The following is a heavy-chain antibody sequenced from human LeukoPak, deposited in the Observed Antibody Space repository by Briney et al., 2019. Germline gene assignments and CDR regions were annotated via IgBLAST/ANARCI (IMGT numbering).Heavy chain of an antibody. CDR1: GGSFSGYY. CDR3: ARILVLGSTSLKYYYGMDV. D-gene: IGHD2-2*01. V-gene: IGHV4-34*01. J-gene: IGHJ6*02. CDR2: INHSGST. Sequence: SETLSLTCAVYGGSFSGYYWSWIRQPPGKGLEWIGEINHSGSTNYNPSLKSRVTISVDTSKNQFSLKLSSVTAADTAVYYCARILVLGSTSLKYYYGMDVWGQGTTVTASS.